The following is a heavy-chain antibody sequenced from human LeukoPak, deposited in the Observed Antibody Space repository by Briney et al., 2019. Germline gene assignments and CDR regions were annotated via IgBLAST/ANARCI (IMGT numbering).Heavy chain of an antibody. D-gene: IGHD1-7*01. Sequence: GRSLRLSCAASGFTSRSYRMHWVRQAPGKGLHWVSSITGSSNYIYYADSVKGRFTISRDNAKNSLYLQMNSLRAEDTGVYYCARDLNYHETGGPGTLVTVSS. CDR1: GFTSRSYR. J-gene: IGHJ4*02. CDR3: ARDLNYHET. CDR2: ITGSSNYI. V-gene: IGHV3-21*01.